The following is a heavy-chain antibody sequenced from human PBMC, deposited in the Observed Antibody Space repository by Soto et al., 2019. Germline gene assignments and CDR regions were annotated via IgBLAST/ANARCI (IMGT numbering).Heavy chain of an antibody. D-gene: IGHD6-19*01. J-gene: IGHJ4*02. CDR1: GFTFSSYA. Sequence: GGSLRLSCAASGFTFSSYAMSWVRQAPGKGLEWVSAISGSGGSTYYADSVKGRFTISRDNSKNTLYLQMNSLRAEDTAVYYCAKDSGYSSGWYGIVDYWGQGTLVTVSS. CDR2: ISGSGGST. CDR3: AKDSGYSSGWYGIVDY. V-gene: IGHV3-23*01.